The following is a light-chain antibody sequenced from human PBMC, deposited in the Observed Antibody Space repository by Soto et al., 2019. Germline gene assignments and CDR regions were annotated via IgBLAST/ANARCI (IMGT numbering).Light chain of an antibody. J-gene: IGKJ1*01. CDR1: QSVSSSY. V-gene: IGKV3-20*01. CDR3: QQYGGSPGT. Sequence: EIVLTQSPGTLSLSPGERATLSCRASQSVSSSYLAWYQQKPGQAPRLLIYGESIRATGIPDRFSGSGSGTDFTLTISRLEPEDFAVYYCQQYGGSPGTFGQGTKVEIK. CDR2: GES.